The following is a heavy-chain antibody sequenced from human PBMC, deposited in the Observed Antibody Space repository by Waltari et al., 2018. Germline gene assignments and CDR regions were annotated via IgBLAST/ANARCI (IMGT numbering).Heavy chain of an antibody. V-gene: IGHV1-18*01. CDR1: GYTFTSYG. CDR3: ARDRDSYGWGEPFDY. J-gene: IGHJ4*02. D-gene: IGHD5-18*01. Sequence: QVQLVQSGAEVKKPGASVKVSCKASGYTFTSYGISWVRQAPGQGLEWIGWISAYNCNTNYAQKLQGRVTMTTDTSTSTAYMELRSLRSDDTAVYYCARDRDSYGWGEPFDYWGQGTLVTVSS. CDR2: ISAYNCNT.